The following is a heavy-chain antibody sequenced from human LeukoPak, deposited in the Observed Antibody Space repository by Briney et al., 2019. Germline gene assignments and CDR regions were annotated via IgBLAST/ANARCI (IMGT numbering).Heavy chain of an antibody. CDR2: IYYSGST. D-gene: IGHD2-15*01. CDR1: GGSISSYY. J-gene: IGHJ3*02. CDR3: ARAPRGVVVKSDAFDI. Sequence: PSETLSLTCTVSGGSISSYYWSWIRQPPGKGLEWIGYIYYSGSTNYNPSLKSRVTISVDTSKTQFSLKLSSVTAADTAVYYCARAPRGVVVKSDAFDIWGQGTMVTVSS. V-gene: IGHV4-59*01.